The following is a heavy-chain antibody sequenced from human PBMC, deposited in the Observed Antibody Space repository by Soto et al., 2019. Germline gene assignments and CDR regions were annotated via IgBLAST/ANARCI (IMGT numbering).Heavy chain of an antibody. CDR3: ARVSDTYYFFGMDV. D-gene: IGHD3-3*02. CDR1: GGSINSATYY. V-gene: IGHV4-31*03. Sequence: QVHLQESGPGLVKPSQTLCLTCSVSGGSINSATYYWSWIRQHPGKGLEWIGYIYYSGSTYYNPSLTSRVTISTDTSKSQFSLRLGSVTAADTAVYYCARVSDTYYFFGMDVWGQGTTVTVSS. CDR2: IYYSGST. J-gene: IGHJ6*02.